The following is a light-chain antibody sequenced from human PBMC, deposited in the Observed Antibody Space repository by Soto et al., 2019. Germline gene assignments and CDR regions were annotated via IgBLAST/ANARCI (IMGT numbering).Light chain of an antibody. CDR2: AAS. Sequence: EIVLTQSPGTLSLSPGERAALSCRASQSVSSKFLAWYQQKHGQAPRLLIYAASNRDTGIPDRFSGRGSGTDCTLPISRLEPEDFEVYYCQQSGSYPPTFGQGTKVDIK. V-gene: IGKV3-20*01. J-gene: IGKJ1*01. CDR1: QSVSSKF. CDR3: QQSGSYPPT.